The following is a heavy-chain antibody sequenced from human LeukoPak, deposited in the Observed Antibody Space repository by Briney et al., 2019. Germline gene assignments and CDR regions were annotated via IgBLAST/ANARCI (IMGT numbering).Heavy chain of an antibody. CDR1: GGTFSSYA. CDR2: MNPNSGNT. Sequence: ASVKVSCKASGGTFSSYAISWVRQATGQGLEWMGWMNPNSGNTGYAQKFQGRVTITRNTSISTAYMELSSLRSEDTAVYYCARVSRGGNYYYYYMDVWGKGTTVTVSS. V-gene: IGHV1-8*03. CDR3: ARVSRGGNYYYYYMDV. D-gene: IGHD2-15*01. J-gene: IGHJ6*03.